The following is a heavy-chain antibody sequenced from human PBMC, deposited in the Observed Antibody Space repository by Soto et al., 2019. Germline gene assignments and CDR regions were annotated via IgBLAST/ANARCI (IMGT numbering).Heavy chain of an antibody. Sequence: QVPLVQSATEVKMPGASVKLSCKASGYTFTNYAIHWVRQAPGQRLEWMVWNNAGNGHTKYSQKFQGRVTVTRDPSATTAYMELSSLRSEDTAVYYCARGRWTQTTADYYLDYWGQGTLVTVSS. V-gene: IGHV1-3*01. CDR1: GYTFTNYA. D-gene: IGHD1-1*01. J-gene: IGHJ4*02. CDR3: ARGRWTQTTADYYLDY. CDR2: NNAGNGHT.